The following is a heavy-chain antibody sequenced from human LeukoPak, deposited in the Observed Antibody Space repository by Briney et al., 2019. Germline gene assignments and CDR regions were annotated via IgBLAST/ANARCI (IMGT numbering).Heavy chain of an antibody. V-gene: IGHV4-34*01. CDR1: GDFFSGYY. CDR2: INHSGST. J-gene: IGHJ4*02. D-gene: IGHD5-12*01. Sequence: SETLSLTCAVYGDFFSGYYWSWIRHPPGKGLECLGEINHSGSTNYNPSLKSRVTISVDTSKNQFSLKLSSVTAADTAVYYCARTGRLRFDYWGQGTLVTVSS. CDR3: ARTGRLRFDY.